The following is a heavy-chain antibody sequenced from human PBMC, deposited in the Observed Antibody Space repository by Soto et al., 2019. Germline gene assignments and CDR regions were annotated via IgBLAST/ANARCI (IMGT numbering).Heavy chain of an antibody. CDR2: ISGSGGST. V-gene: IGHV3-23*01. D-gene: IGHD6-13*01. Sequence: GESLKISCAASGFTFSSYAMSWVRQAPGKGLEWVSAISGSGGSTYYADSVKGRFTISRDNSKNTLYLQMNSLRAEDTAVYYCAKDLAYSSSWYLYYYGMDVWGQGTTVTVSS. J-gene: IGHJ6*02. CDR3: AKDLAYSSSWYLYYYGMDV. CDR1: GFTFSSYA.